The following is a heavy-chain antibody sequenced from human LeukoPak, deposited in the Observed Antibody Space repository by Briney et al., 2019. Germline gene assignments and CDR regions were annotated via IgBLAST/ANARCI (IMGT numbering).Heavy chain of an antibody. CDR1: GFTFSSYA. Sequence: GGSLRLSCAASGFTFSSYAMSSVRQAPGKGLEWVSAGSGSGGSTYYADSVKGRFTSSIDNSKNTLYLQMNSLRSEDTAVYYCAKDYKTTVTPNDYWGQGTLVTVSS. V-gene: IGHV3-23*01. D-gene: IGHD4-17*01. CDR3: AKDYKTTVTPNDY. J-gene: IGHJ4*02. CDR2: GSGSGGST.